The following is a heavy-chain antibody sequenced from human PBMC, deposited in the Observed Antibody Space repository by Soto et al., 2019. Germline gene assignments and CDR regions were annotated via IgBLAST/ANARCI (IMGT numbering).Heavy chain of an antibody. CDR2: IKSKTDGGTT. CDR3: TTELLGFGESSSPDAFHT. D-gene: IGHD3-10*01. J-gene: IGHJ3*02. CDR1: GFTFINAW. Sequence: GGSLRLSCAASGFTFINAWMSWVLQAPGKGLEWVGRIKSKTDGGTTDYAAPVKGRFTISRDDSKNTLYLQMNSLKTEDTAVYYCTTELLGFGESSSPDAFHTWRQGPPVT. V-gene: IGHV3-15*01.